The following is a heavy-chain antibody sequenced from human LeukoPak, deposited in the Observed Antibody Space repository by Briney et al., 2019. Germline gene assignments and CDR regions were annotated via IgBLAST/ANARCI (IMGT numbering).Heavy chain of an antibody. J-gene: IGHJ6*03. Sequence: GGSLRLSCEASEFTFSRFAMSWIRQPPGTGLEWVSTLSGSGGATYYADSVKGRFTTSRDNSKDTLYLQMDNLRADDPAVYYCATPLGSHSFLFYYLDVWGKGTSVIVSS. CDR3: ATPLGSHSFLFYYLDV. CDR1: EFTFSRFA. D-gene: IGHD2-21*01. V-gene: IGHV3-23*01. CDR2: LSGSGGAT.